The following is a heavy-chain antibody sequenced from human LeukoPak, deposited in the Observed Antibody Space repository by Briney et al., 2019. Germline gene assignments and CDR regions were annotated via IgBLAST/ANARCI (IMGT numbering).Heavy chain of an antibody. CDR2: IYYSGST. CDR3: ARGRGLRFLEWLDYGMDV. J-gene: IGHJ6*02. V-gene: IGHV4-30-4*01. CDR1: GGSISSGDYY. D-gene: IGHD3-3*01. Sequence: SETLSLTCTVSGGSISSGDYYWSWIRQPPGTGLEWIGYIYYSGSTYYNPSLKSRVTISVDTSKNQFSLKLSSVTAADTAVYYCARGRGLRFLEWLDYGMDVWGQGTTVTVSS.